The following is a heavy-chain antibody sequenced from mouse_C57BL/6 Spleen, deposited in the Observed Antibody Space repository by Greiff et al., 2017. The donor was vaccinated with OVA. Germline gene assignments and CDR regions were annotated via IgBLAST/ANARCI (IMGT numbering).Heavy chain of an antibody. J-gene: IGHJ2*01. V-gene: IGHV1-26*01. D-gene: IGHD1-1*01. CDR1: GYTFTDYY. Sequence: EVQLQQSGPELVKPGASVKISCKASGYTFTDYYMNWVKQSHGKSLEWIGDINPNNGGTSYNQKFKGKATLTVDKSSSTAYMELRSLTSEDSAVYYCAWGKELRSLYFDYWGQGTTLTVSS. CDR3: AWGKELRSLYFDY. CDR2: INPNNGGT.